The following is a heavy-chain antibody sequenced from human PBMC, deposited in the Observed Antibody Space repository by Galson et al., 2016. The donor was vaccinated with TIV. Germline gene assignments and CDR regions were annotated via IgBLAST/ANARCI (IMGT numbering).Heavy chain of an antibody. CDR2: ISDGGNT. Sequence: SLRLSCAASGLSVSINYMTWVRQAPGKGLEWVSLISDGGNTYYPDSVKGRFTVSKDNSKNTLYLQMNSLRVEDTAVYYCARDRIVDATYYYYYFGMDVWGQGTAVTGSS. V-gene: IGHV3-66*02. CDR3: ARDRIVDATYYYYYFGMDV. D-gene: IGHD1-26*01. J-gene: IGHJ6*02. CDR1: GLSVSINY.